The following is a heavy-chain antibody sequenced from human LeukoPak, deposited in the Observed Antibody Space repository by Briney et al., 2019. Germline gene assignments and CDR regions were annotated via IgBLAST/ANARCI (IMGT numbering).Heavy chain of an antibody. D-gene: IGHD2-2*01. CDR3: AKGYCSGTSCYSGLD. V-gene: IGHV3-30*02. CDR2: MRYDGSNK. Sequence: GGSLRLSCVASGFPFSSYGMHWVRQAPGKGLEWVAFMRYDGSNKYCADSVKGRFTISRDNSKNTLSLQMNSLRPDDTAVYFCAKGYCSGTSCYSGLDWGQGTLVTVSS. J-gene: IGHJ4*02. CDR1: GFPFSSYG.